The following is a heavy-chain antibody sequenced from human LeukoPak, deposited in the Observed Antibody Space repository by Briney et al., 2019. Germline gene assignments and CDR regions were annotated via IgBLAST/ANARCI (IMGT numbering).Heavy chain of an antibody. Sequence: SVKVSCKASGGTFGSYAISWVRQAPGQGLEWMGGIIPIFGTANYAQKFQGRVTITTDESTSTAYMELSSLRSEDTAVYCCARDRDYYDSSGKLEYWGQGTLVTVSS. CDR1: GGTFGSYA. J-gene: IGHJ4*02. CDR2: IIPIFGTA. V-gene: IGHV1-69*05. D-gene: IGHD3-22*01. CDR3: ARDRDYYDSSGKLEY.